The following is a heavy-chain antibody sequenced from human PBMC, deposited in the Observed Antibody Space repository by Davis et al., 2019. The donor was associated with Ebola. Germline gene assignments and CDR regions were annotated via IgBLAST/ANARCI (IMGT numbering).Heavy chain of an antibody. J-gene: IGHJ5*02. Sequence: GESLKISCAASGFTFSSYWMSWVRQAPGKGLEWVSSITSNSYIYYADSVKGRFTISRDNAKNSLYLQMNSLRAEDTAVYYCASGLRGYSYGNWFDTWGQGTLVTVSS. CDR3: ASGLRGYSYGNWFDT. D-gene: IGHD5-18*01. CDR1: GFTFSSYW. V-gene: IGHV3-21*01. CDR2: ITSNSYI.